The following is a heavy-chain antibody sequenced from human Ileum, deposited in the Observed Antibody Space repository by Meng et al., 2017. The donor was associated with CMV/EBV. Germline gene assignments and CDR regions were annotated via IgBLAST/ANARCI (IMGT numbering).Heavy chain of an antibody. CDR1: TFSSYG. J-gene: IGHJ4*02. Sequence: TFSSYGRHWVRQAPGKGLDWVAFIWYDGSNKYYADSVKGRFTISRDNPKKTLYLQMNSLRAEDTAVYYCARGRDDIYYDSSGYYFDYWGQGTLVTVSS. D-gene: IGHD3-22*01. CDR2: IWYDGSNK. CDR3: ARGRDDIYYDSSGYYFDY. V-gene: IGHV3-33*01.